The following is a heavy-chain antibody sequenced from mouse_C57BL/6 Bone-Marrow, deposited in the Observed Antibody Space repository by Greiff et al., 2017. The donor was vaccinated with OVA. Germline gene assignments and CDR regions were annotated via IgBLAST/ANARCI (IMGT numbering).Heavy chain of an antibody. CDR1: GYAFSSSW. D-gene: IGHD1-1*01. CDR3: ARWLYYYGSSYEGGYAMDY. CDR2: IYPGDGDT. Sequence: VQLQQSGPELVKPGASVKISCKASGYAFSSSWMNWVKQRPGKGLEWIGRIYPGDGDTNYNGKFKGKATLTADKSSSTAYMQLSSLTSEDSAVYFCARWLYYYGSSYEGGYAMDYWGQGTSVTVSS. J-gene: IGHJ4*01. V-gene: IGHV1-82*01.